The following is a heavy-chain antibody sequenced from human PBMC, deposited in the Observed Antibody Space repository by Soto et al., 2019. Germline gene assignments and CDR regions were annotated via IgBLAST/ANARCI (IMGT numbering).Heavy chain of an antibody. D-gene: IGHD5-18*01. CDR1: GYTFTHYY. Sequence: QVQLVQSGAEVKKPGASVKVSCKASGYTFTHYYIHWVRQAPGQGLEWMGIINPNGGSTTYAQKFRAGFTMTRDTSTSTVYMELSSLRSENSAVYYCATSVNSAMAFDYWGQGTLVTVSS. CDR2: INPNGGST. J-gene: IGHJ4*02. V-gene: IGHV1-46*01. CDR3: ATSVNSAMAFDY.